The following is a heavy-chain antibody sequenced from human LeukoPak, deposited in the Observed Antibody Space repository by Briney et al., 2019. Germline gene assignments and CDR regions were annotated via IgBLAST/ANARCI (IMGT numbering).Heavy chain of an antibody. J-gene: IGHJ6*02. CDR2: IYYSGST. CDR3: ARALGYCSSTSCPNLYYYGMDV. Sequence: SETLSLTCAVYGGSFSGYYWSWIRQPPGKGLEWIGYIYYSGSTYYNPSLKSRVTISVDTSKNQFSLKLSSVTAADTAVYYCARALGYCSSTSCPNLYYYGMDVWGQGTTVTVSS. CDR1: GGSFSGYY. D-gene: IGHD2-2*01. V-gene: IGHV4-34*09.